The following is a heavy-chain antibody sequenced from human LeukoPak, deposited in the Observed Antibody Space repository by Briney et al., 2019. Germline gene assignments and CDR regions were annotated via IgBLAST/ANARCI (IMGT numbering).Heavy chain of an antibody. D-gene: IGHD6-19*01. CDR2: IRFDGSSK. Sequence: GGSLRLSCAASEFAFSNSGMHWVRQAPGKGLEWVAFIRFDGSSKFYTDSVKGRFTISRDNSKNTLYLQMNSLRAEDTAVYYCAKAQQWLVINGMDVWGQGTTVTVSS. J-gene: IGHJ6*02. V-gene: IGHV3-30*02. CDR1: EFAFSNSG. CDR3: AKAQQWLVINGMDV.